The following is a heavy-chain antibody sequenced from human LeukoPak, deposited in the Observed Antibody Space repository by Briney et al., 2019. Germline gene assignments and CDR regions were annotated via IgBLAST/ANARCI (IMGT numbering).Heavy chain of an antibody. CDR3: ARFEIAVAGIDY. D-gene: IGHD6-19*01. V-gene: IGHV3-53*01. CDR1: GFTFNNYA. J-gene: IGHJ4*02. CDR2: IFSDGRT. Sequence: GGSLRLSCAASGFTFNNYAMSWVRQAPGKGLEWVSVIFSDGRTNYADSVKGRFTISRDNSENTLHLQMNSLRVEDTAVYYCARFEIAVAGIDYWGQGTLVTVSS.